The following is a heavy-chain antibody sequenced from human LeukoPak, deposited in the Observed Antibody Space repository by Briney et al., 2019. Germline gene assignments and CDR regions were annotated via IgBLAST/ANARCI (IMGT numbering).Heavy chain of an antibody. Sequence: GGSLRLSCAASGFTFSSYWMHWVRQAPGKGLVWVSRIDTDGSINYADSVKGRFTISRDNAKNTLYLQMNSLRAEDTAVYYCARQGWTVTTLFDYWGQGTLVTVSS. CDR2: IDTDGSI. CDR1: GFTFSSYW. D-gene: IGHD4-17*01. J-gene: IGHJ4*02. CDR3: ARQGWTVTTLFDY. V-gene: IGHV3-74*01.